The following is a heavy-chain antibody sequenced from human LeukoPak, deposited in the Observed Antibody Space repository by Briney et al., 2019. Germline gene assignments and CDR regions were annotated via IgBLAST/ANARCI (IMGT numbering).Heavy chain of an antibody. CDR3: ARDFGIVVVSEGRRNWFDP. V-gene: IGHV1-8*01. CDR1: RYTFTSYD. J-gene: IGHJ5*02. D-gene: IGHD2-15*01. CDR2: MNPNSGNT. Sequence: ASVKVSCKASRYTFTSYDINWVRQATGQGLEWMGWMNPNSGNTGYAQKFQGRVTMTRNTSISTAYMELSSLRSDDTAVYYCARDFGIVVVSEGRRNWFDPWGQGTLVTVSS.